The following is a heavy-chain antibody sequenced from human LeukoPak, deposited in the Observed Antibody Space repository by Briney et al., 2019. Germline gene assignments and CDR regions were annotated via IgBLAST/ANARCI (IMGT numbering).Heavy chain of an antibody. CDR1: GFTFNNYV. J-gene: IGHJ4*02. V-gene: IGHV3-23*01. D-gene: IGHD6-13*01. Sequence: AGGSLRLSCAAAGFTFNNYVMTWARQAAGKWLDWFSGISGRGGLTYYADSVKARFTISKNNSKNTLFLEVNSLRAEDTAVYYCAKAGDSNWCVDFWGQGTLVTVSS. CDR3: AKAGDSNWCVDF. CDR2: ISGRGGLT.